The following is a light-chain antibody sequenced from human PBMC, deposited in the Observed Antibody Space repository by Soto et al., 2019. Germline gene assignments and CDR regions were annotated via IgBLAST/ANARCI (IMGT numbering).Light chain of an antibody. J-gene: IGLJ2*01. V-gene: IGLV2-14*03. CDR3: ASYSSSSTLV. CDR2: DVR. CDR1: SSDVGGYKY. Sequence: QSALTQPASVSGSPGQSITISCTGTSSDVGGYKYVSWYQQHPGTDPKLIIYDVRIRPSGVPSRFSGSKSGNSASLTISGLQAEDEADYFCASYSSSSTLVFGGGTKVTVL.